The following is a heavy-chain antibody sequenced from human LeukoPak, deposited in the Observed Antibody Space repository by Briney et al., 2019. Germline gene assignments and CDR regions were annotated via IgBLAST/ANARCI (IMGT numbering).Heavy chain of an antibody. CDR1: GYTFTGYY. J-gene: IGHJ4*01. CDR3: ARDVSRGYMDY. CDR2: ISVSSGTT. Sequence: GASVKVSCKASGYTFTGYYMHWVRQAPGQGLEWMGWISVSSGTTTYAENFQGRVTLTTDASTTTAYMEVTSLTSDDTAVYYCARDVSRGYMDYWGHGTLVTVAS. V-gene: IGHV1-18*04.